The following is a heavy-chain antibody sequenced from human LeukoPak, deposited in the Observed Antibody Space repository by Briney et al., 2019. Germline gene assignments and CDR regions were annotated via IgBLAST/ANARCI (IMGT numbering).Heavy chain of an antibody. CDR1: GGSISSSSYY. CDR2: IYYSGST. Sequence: SETLSLTCTVSGGSISSSSYYWGWLRQPPGKGLEWVGSIYYSGSTYYNPSLKSRVTISVDTSKNQFSLKLSSVTAADTAVYYCARQVGQLSHWGQGTLVTVSS. J-gene: IGHJ4*02. CDR3: ARQVGQLSH. D-gene: IGHD6-6*01. V-gene: IGHV4-39*01.